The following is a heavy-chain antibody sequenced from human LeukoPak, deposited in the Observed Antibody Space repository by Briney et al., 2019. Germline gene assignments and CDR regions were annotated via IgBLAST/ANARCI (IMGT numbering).Heavy chain of an antibody. D-gene: IGHD6-19*01. CDR2: ISSSGSTI. V-gene: IGHV3-11*04. CDR3: ARGRVAVRSDAFDI. Sequence: GGSLRLSCAASGFTFSDYYMSWIRQAPGKGLEWVSYISSSGSTIYYADSVKGRFTISRDNAKNSLYLQMNSLRAEDTAVYYCARGRVAVRSDAFDIWGRGTMVTVSS. CDR1: GFTFSDYY. J-gene: IGHJ3*02.